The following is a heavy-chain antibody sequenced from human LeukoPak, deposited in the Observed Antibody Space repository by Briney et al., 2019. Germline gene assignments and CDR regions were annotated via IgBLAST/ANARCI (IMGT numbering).Heavy chain of an antibody. CDR3: ATVTETTEKLKDDY. J-gene: IGHJ4*02. V-gene: IGHV3-74*01. CDR1: GFTFSSYW. CDR2: INSDGSST. Sequence: GGSLRLSCAASGFTFSSYWMHWVRQAPGKGLVWVSRINSDGSSTSYADSVKGRFTISRDNAKNTLYLQMNSLRAEDTAVYYCATVTETTEKLKDDYWGQGTLVTVSS. D-gene: IGHD4-11*01.